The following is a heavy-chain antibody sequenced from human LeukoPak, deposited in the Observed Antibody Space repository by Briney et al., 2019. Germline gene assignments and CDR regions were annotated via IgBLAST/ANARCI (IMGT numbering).Heavy chain of an antibody. J-gene: IGHJ4*02. Sequence: GGSLRLSCAASGFTFSTFAMSWVRQTPGKGLEWVSVIGGGGGSTDCADSVKGRFTVSRDNSKNTLYLQMDSLTVEDTAVYYCAKSYDISRFYPYWGQGPWSPSPQ. D-gene: IGHD3-22*01. V-gene: IGHV3-23*01. CDR2: IGGGGGST. CDR3: AKSYDISRFYPY. CDR1: GFTFSTFA.